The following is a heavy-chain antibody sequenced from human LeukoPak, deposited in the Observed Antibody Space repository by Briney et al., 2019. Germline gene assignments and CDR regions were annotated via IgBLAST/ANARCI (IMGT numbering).Heavy chain of an antibody. D-gene: IGHD5-18*01. J-gene: IGHJ6*03. CDR3: ARGPADTAMDVYYYYYMDV. Sequence: ASVKVSCKASGYTFTSYYMHWVRQAPGQGLEWMGIINPSGGSTSYAQKFQGRVTITADKSTSTAYMELSSLRSEDTAVYYCARGPADTAMDVYYYYYMDVWGKGTTVTVSS. CDR2: INPSGGST. V-gene: IGHV1-46*01. CDR1: GYTFTSYY.